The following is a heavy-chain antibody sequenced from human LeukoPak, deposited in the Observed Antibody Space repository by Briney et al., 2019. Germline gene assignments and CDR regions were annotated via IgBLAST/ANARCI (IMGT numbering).Heavy chain of an antibody. CDR1: GYTFSRYD. Sequence: APLKVSRKASGYTFSRYDVNWGRQATGPGGGWRGWMKPSRGNTGYAQKVQGRVTIIRNTSISTAYMELSSLRSEDTAVYYCARAAGGTRNYYMDVWAKGTTVTVSS. V-gene: IGHV1-8*01. CDR3: ARAAGGTRNYYMDV. CDR2: MKPSRGNT. J-gene: IGHJ6*03. D-gene: IGHD3-16*01.